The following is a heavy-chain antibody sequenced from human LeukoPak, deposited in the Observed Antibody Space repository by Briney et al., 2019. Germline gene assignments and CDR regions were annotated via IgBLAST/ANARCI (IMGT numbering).Heavy chain of an antibody. CDR2: ISGSGSTI. CDR1: GFTFRSFA. V-gene: IGHV3-23*01. Sequence: GGSLRLSCAASGFTFRSFAMNWVRQPPGKGLEWVSAISGSGSTIFYADSVKGRFTISRDNSRSTLYLQMNSLRPEDTAVYYCAKVQDYWGQGTLVTVSS. J-gene: IGHJ4*02. CDR3: AKVQDY.